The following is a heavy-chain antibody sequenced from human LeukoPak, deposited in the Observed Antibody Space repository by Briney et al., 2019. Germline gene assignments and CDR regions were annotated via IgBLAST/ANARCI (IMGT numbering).Heavy chain of an antibody. V-gene: IGHV4-59*12. J-gene: IGHJ4*02. CDR2: IYDSGST. CDR3: ASQMYYYDSSGYYYVSYFDY. D-gene: IGHD3-22*01. Sequence: SSETLSLTCTVSGGSISSYHWSWFRQAPGKGLEWIGYIYDSGSTNFNPSLKSRVTISVDTSKNQFSLKLSSVTAADTAVYYCASQMYYYDSSGYYYVSYFDYWGQGTLVTVSS. CDR1: GGSISSYH.